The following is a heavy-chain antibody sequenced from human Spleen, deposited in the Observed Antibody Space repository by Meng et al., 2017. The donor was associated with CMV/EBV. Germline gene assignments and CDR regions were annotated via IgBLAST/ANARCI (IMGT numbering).Heavy chain of an antibody. D-gene: IGHD2-2*02. CDR1: TFSSYG. CDR3: AKDRGDYTTSTLGDNWFDP. J-gene: IGHJ5*02. V-gene: IGHV3-30*02. CDR2: IRFDGSNK. Sequence: TFSSYGMHWVRQAPGKGLEWVAFIRFDGSNKYYADSLKGRFTISRDNSKNTLYLQMNSLRAEDTAVYFCAKDRGDYTTSTLGDNWFDPWGQGTLVTVSS.